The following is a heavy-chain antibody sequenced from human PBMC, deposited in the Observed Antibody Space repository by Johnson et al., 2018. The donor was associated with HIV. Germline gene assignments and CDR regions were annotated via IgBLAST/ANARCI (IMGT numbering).Heavy chain of an antibody. CDR2: ISYDGSNK. CDR3: AKDDQNYYGSGSYYDAFDI. D-gene: IGHD3-10*01. V-gene: IGHV3-30*18. CDR1: AFTFSSYG. J-gene: IGHJ3*02. Sequence: VQLVESGGGVVQPGRSLRLSCAASAFTFSSYGMHWVRQAPGKGLEWVAVISYDGSNKYYADSVKGRFTISRDNSKNTLYLQMNSLRAEDTAVYYCAKDDQNYYGSGSYYDAFDIWGQGTMVTVSS.